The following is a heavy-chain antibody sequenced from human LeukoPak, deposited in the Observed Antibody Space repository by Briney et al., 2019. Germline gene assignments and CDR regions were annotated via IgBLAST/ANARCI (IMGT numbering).Heavy chain of an antibody. D-gene: IGHD2-2*01. CDR2: INHSGST. V-gene: IGHV4-34*01. CDR3: ARQYQLLGDVC. J-gene: IGHJ4*02. CDR1: GGSFSGYY. Sequence: SETLSLTCAVYGGSFSGYYWSWIRQPPGKGLEWIGEINHSGSTNYNPSLKSRVTISVDTSKNQFSLKLSSVTAADTAVYYCARQYQLLGDVCWGQGTLVTVSS.